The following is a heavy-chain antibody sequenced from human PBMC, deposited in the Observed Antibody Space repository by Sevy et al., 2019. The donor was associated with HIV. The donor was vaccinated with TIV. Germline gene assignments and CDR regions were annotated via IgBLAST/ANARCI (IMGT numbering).Heavy chain of an antibody. J-gene: IGHJ6*02. V-gene: IGHV4-59*13. CDR2: IYYSGST. D-gene: IGHD3-10*01. CDR3: ARDPGRRVWFGELWQGYYYGMDV. Sequence: SETLSLTCTVSGGSISSYYWSWIRHPPGKGLEWIGYIYYSGSTNYNPSLKSRVTISVDTSKNQFSLKLSSVTAADTAVYYCARDPGRRVWFGELWQGYYYGMDVWGQGTTVTVSS. CDR1: GGSISSYY.